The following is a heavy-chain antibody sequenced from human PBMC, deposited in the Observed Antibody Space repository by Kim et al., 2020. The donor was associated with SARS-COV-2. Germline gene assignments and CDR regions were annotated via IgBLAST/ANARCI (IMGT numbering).Heavy chain of an antibody. CDR3: ARLNSGYYYYYGMDV. Sequence: PSLKSRVTISVDTSKNQFSLKLSSVTAADTAVYYCARLNSGYYYYYGMDVWGQGTTVTVSS. D-gene: IGHD3-10*01. V-gene: IGHV4-59*08. J-gene: IGHJ6*02.